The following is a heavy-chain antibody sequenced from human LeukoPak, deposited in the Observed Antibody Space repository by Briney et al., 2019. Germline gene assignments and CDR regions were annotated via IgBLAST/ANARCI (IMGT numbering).Heavy chain of an antibody. V-gene: IGHV3-30*18. D-gene: IGHD6-19*01. CDR3: AKANSSGSFDY. CDR1: GFTFSSYG. J-gene: IGHJ4*02. CDR2: ISYDGSNK. Sequence: PGRSLRLSCAASGFTFSSYGVHWVRQAPGKGLEWVAVISYDGSNKYYADSVKGRFTISRDNSKNTLYLQMNSLRAEDTAVYYCAKANSSGSFDYWGQGTLVTVSS.